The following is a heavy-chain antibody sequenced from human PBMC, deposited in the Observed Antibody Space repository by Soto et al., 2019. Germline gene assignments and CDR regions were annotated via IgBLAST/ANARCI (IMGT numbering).Heavy chain of an antibody. Sequence: SVKVSCKASGGTFSSYAISWVRQAPGQGLEWMGGIIPIFGTANYAQKFQGRVTITADESTSTAYMELSSLRSEDTAVYYCARAKGEYDFWSGYYSYYYYYGTDVWGQGTTVTASS. V-gene: IGHV1-69*13. J-gene: IGHJ6*02. D-gene: IGHD3-3*01. CDR2: IIPIFGTA. CDR1: GGTFSSYA. CDR3: ARAKGEYDFWSGYYSYYYYYGTDV.